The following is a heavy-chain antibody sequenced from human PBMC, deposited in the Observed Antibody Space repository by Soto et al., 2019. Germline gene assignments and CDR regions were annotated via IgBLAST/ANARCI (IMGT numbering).Heavy chain of an antibody. D-gene: IGHD1-26*01. Sequence: GGSLRLSCAASGFTFSSYGMHWVRQAPGKGLEWVAVISYDGSNKYYADSVKGRFTISRDNSKNTLYLQMNSLRAEDTAVYYCAKSWDRYYYYYGMDVWGQGTTVTVSS. CDR2: ISYDGSNK. CDR3: AKSWDRYYYYYGMDV. V-gene: IGHV3-30*18. CDR1: GFTFSSYG. J-gene: IGHJ6*02.